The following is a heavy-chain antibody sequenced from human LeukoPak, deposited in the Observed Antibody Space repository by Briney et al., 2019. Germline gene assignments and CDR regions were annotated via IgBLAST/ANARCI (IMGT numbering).Heavy chain of an antibody. D-gene: IGHD2-2*01. Sequence: GGSLRLSCAASGFTFSSYSMNWVRQAPGKGLEWVSSISSSSSYIYYADSVKGRFTISRDNAKNSLYLQMNSLRAEDTAVYYCARSLMAESSTSCYDYWGQGTLVTVSS. J-gene: IGHJ4*02. CDR2: ISSSSSYI. V-gene: IGHV3-21*01. CDR1: GFTFSSYS. CDR3: ARSLMAESSTSCYDY.